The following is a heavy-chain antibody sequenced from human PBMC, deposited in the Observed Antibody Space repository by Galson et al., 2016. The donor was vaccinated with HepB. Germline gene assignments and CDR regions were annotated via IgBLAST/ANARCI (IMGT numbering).Heavy chain of an antibody. CDR3: TRLGLAAAGTAPDF. Sequence: SCATSGFSFSGSAMHWVRQAPGKGLEWVGRIRSKANNYTTVYAASVKGRFTISRDDSMNTAYLQMNSLKTEDTAVYYCTRLGLAAAGTAPDFWGQGTLVTVSS. J-gene: IGHJ4*02. CDR1: GFSFSGSA. V-gene: IGHV3-73*01. CDR2: IRSKANNYTT. D-gene: IGHD6-13*01.